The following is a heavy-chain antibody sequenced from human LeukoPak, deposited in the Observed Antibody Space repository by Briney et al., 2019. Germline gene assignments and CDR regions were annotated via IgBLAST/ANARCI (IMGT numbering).Heavy chain of an antibody. Sequence: YPGGSLRLSCTASGFTFSNYWMHWVRQAPGKGLVWVSRINTDGSSTSYADSVKGRFTISRDNAKNTLYLQMSSLRAEDTALYYCAKISDFYGSGTDWGQGTLVTVSS. CDR1: GFTFSNYW. V-gene: IGHV3-74*01. CDR3: AKISDFYGSGTD. J-gene: IGHJ4*02. D-gene: IGHD3-10*01. CDR2: INTDGSST.